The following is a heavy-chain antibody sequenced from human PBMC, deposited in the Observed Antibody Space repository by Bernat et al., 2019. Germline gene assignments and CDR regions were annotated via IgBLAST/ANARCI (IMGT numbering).Heavy chain of an antibody. CDR2: MRFNGNDK. Sequence: QVQLVESGGGVVQPGGSLRLSCAASGFTLSNYGIHWVRQAPGKGLEWVAFMRFNGNDKHYADSVKGGFTISRDNSKNTWDLQMNSLGEEDTAIYYCAKTVVNTVLRGSTDYGGQGTLVTVST. CDR1: GFTLSNYG. D-gene: IGHD4-11*01. V-gene: IGHV3-30*02. J-gene: IGHJ4*02. CDR3: AKTVVNTVLRGSTDY.